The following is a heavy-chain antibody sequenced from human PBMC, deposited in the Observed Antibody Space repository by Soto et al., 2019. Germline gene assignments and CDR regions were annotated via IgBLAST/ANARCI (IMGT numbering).Heavy chain of an antibody. CDR2: ISFDGSNK. CDR1: GFTFSSYG. J-gene: IGHJ4*02. V-gene: IGHV3-30*18. Sequence: GGSLRLSCAASGFTFSSYGMHWVRQAPGKGLELVTLISFDGSNKYYADSVKGRFTISRDNSKNALYLQMNSLRAEDTAVYYCAKDRLYTSTWYYPDYWGQGTLVTVSS. D-gene: IGHD6-13*01. CDR3: AKDRLYTSTWYYPDY.